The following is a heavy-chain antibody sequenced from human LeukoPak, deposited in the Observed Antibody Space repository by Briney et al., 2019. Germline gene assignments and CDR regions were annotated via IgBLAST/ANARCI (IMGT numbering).Heavy chain of an antibody. CDR3: ARFLSGSGSYPTRGYYYGMDV. CDR2: MNPNSGNT. V-gene: IGHV1-8*01. CDR1: GYTFTSYD. D-gene: IGHD3-10*01. J-gene: IGHJ6*02. Sequence: GASVKVSCKASGYTFTSYDINWVRQATGQGLEWMGWMNPNSGNTGYAQKFQGRVTMTRNTSISTAYMELSSLRSEDTAVYYYARFLSGSGSYPTRGYYYGMDVWGQGTTVTVSS.